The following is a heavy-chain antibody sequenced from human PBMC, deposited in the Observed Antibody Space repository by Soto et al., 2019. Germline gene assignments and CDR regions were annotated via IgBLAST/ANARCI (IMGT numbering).Heavy chain of an antibody. D-gene: IGHD2-2*01. V-gene: IGHV4-61*01. CDR1: GGSISSGSYY. J-gene: IGHJ6*02. CDR2: IYYSGST. CDR3: ARDHGDVLVPAANDYYGMDV. Sequence: SVTLSLTCAVSGGSISSGSYYWSWIRQPPGKGLEWIGYIYYSGSTNYNPSLKSRVTISVDTSKHQFSLKLSSVTAADAAVYYCARDHGDVLVPAANDYYGMDVWGQGTTVTVSS.